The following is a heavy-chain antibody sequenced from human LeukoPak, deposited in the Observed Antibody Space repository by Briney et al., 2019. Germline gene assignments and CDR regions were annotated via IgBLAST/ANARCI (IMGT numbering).Heavy chain of an antibody. Sequence: GGSLGLSCAASGXTFTSYAMSWVRQSPGKGLEWVSAISGGGGTTYYAYYADSVKGRFTISRDNSKNTLYLQMNSLRAEDTAVYYCAKFYDILTGYFDYWGQGTLVTVSS. CDR2: ISGGGGTTYYA. CDR3: AKFYDILTGYFDY. D-gene: IGHD3-9*01. V-gene: IGHV3-23*01. CDR1: GXTFTSYA. J-gene: IGHJ4*02.